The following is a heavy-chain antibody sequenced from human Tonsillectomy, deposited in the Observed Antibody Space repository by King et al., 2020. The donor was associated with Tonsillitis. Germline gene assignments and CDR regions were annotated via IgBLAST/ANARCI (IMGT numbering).Heavy chain of an antibody. Sequence: VQLVESGGGLVQPGGSLRLSCAAPGFALSDYWMSWVRQAPGKGLEWVANINRDGSEKYFVDSVKGRFTISRDNAENSLFLQMNSLRAEETAVYYCTRVAIIPIVRGVIWYFDVFDIWGQATRVTVSS. CDR3: TRVAIIPIVRGVIWYFDVFDI. V-gene: IGHV3-7*01. D-gene: IGHD3-10*01. CDR2: INRDGSEK. J-gene: IGHJ3*02. CDR1: GFALSDYW.